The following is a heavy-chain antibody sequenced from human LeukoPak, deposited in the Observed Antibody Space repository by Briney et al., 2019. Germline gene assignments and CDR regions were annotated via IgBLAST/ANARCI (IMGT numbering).Heavy chain of an antibody. CDR2: IYVSGIT. Sequence: SETLSLTCTVSGGSIISNYWSWIRQSAGTGLEWIGRIYVSGITDYNPSLKSRVTMSLDTSRKQFSLRLTSVPAADTAVYYCARLKFYDSTGYSPGYYMDVWGKGTTVSVFS. CDR3: ARLKFYDSTGYSPGYYMDV. V-gene: IGHV4-4*07. CDR1: GGSIISNY. J-gene: IGHJ6*03. D-gene: IGHD3-22*01.